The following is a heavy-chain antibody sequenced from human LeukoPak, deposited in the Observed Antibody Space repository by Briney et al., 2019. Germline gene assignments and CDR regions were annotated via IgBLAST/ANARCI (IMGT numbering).Heavy chain of an antibody. CDR2: IYPRDGST. CDR1: GYTFTSNY. J-gene: IGHJ4*02. V-gene: IGHV1-46*01. CDR3: ARDQEGFDY. Sequence: ASVKVPCKASGYTFTSNYIHWVRQAPGQGLEWMGMIYPRDGSTSYAQKFQGRVTVTRDTSTSTVHMELSGLRSEDTAVYYCARDQEGFDYWGQGTLVTVSS.